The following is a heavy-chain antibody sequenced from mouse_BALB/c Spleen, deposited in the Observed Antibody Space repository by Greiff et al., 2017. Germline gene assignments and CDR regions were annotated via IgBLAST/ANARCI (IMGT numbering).Heavy chain of an antibody. CDR3: ARAPYGNYEGYYFDY. V-gene: IGHV5-6*02. J-gene: IGHJ2*01. CDR2: ISSGGSYT. CDR1: GFTFSSYG. Sequence: DVKLVESGGDLVKPGGSLKLSCAASGFTFSSYGMSWVRQTPDKRLEWVATISSGGSYTYYPDSVKGRFTISRDNAKNTLYLQMSSLKSEDTAMYYCARAPYGNYEGYYFDYWGQGTTLTVSS. D-gene: IGHD2-1*01.